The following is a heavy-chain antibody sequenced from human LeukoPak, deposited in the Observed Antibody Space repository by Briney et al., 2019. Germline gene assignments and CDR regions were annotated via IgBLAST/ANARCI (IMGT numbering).Heavy chain of an antibody. V-gene: IGHV3-23*01. J-gene: IGHJ4*02. D-gene: IGHD1-7*01. CDR2: ISGRGGST. CDR1: GFTFSSYA. Sequence: GGSLRLSCAASGFTFSSYAMSWVRQAPGEGLEWVSAISGRGGSTFYADSVKGRFTISRDNSKNTLYLQMNSLRAEDTAVYYCAKGPFPTENYYFDYWGQGTLVTVSS. CDR3: AKGPFPTENYYFDY.